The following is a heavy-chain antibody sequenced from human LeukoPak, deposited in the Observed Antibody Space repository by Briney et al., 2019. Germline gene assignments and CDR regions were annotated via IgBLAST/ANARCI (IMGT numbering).Heavy chain of an antibody. CDR3: ARGRDGYKPDFDY. Sequence: SQTLSLTCAVSGGSISSGGYSWSWIRQPPGKGLEWIGYIYHSGSTYYNPSLKSRVAISVDRSKNQFSLKLSSVTAADTAVYYCARGRDGYKPDFDYWGQGTLVTVSS. CDR2: IYHSGST. V-gene: IGHV4-30-2*01. D-gene: IGHD5-24*01. J-gene: IGHJ4*02. CDR1: GGSISSGGYS.